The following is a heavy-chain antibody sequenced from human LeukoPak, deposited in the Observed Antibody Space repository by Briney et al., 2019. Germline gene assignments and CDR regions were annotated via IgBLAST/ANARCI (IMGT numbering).Heavy chain of an antibody. V-gene: IGHV4-59*08. Sequence: SETLSLTCTVSGGSISGYYWSWIRQPPGKGLEYIGYIHYSGSTNYNPSLKSRVTISVDTSKNQFSLKLSSVTAADTAVYYCARLAGSSWSFDYWGQGTLVTVSS. CDR1: GGSISGYY. CDR3: ARLAGSSWSFDY. D-gene: IGHD6-13*01. J-gene: IGHJ4*02. CDR2: IHYSGST.